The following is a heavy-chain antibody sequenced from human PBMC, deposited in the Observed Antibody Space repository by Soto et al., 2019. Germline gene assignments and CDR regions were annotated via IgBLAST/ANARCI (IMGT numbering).Heavy chain of an antibody. CDR1: GGTFSSYA. V-gene: IGHV1-69*01. J-gene: IGHJ6*02. D-gene: IGHD2-8*01. Sequence: QVQLVQSGAEVKKPGSSVKVSCKASGGTFSSYAISWVRQAPGQGLEWMGGIIPIFGTANYAQKFQGRVTITADESTSTDYLELSSLISEDTAVYYCATPPRMDNYYYGMDVWGQGTTVTVSS. CDR2: IIPIFGTA. CDR3: ATPPRMDNYYYGMDV.